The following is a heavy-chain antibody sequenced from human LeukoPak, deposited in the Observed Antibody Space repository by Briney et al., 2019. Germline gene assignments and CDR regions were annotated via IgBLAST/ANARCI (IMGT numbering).Heavy chain of an antibody. CDR3: ARSGYSYGLNY. CDR2: ISSSSSYI. V-gene: IGHV3-21*01. CDR1: GFTFSSYG. J-gene: IGHJ4*02. D-gene: IGHD5-18*01. Sequence: GGSLRLSCAASGFTFSSYGMRWVRQAPGKGLQWVSAISSSSSYIYYADSVKGRFTISRDNAKNSLYLQMNSLRAEDTAVYYCARSGYSYGLNYWGQGTLVTVSS.